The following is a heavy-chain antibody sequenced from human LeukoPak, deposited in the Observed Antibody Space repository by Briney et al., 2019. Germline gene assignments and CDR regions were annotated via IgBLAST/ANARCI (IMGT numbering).Heavy chain of an antibody. Sequence: GGSLRLSCAASGFTFSSYTINWVRQAPGKGLEWVSSITSNSRYIFYADSVKGRFTISGDNAQNSLYLQMNSLRAEDTAVYYCARDDGGNFNDALDIWGQGTMVDVSS. CDR2: ITSNSRYI. D-gene: IGHD4-23*01. V-gene: IGHV3-21*01. CDR3: ARDDGGNFNDALDI. J-gene: IGHJ3*02. CDR1: GFTFSSYT.